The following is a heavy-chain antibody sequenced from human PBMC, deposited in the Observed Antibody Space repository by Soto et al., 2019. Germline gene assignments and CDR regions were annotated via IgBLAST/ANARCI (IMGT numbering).Heavy chain of an antibody. J-gene: IGHJ6*02. CDR3: AREWLVPYYYGMDF. Sequence: SGPTLVNPTQTLTLTCTFSGFSLSTSGMCVSWIRQPPGKALEWLARIDWDDDKYYSTSLKTRLTISKDTSKNQVVLTMTNMDPVDTATYYCAREWLVPYYYGMDFWGQGTTVTVSS. CDR1: GFSLSTSGMC. V-gene: IGHV2-70*11. D-gene: IGHD6-19*01. CDR2: IDWDDDK.